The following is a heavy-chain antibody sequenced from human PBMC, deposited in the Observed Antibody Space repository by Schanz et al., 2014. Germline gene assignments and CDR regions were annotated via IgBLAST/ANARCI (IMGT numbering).Heavy chain of an antibody. D-gene: IGHD4-17*01. J-gene: IGHJ3*02. CDR2: VYTSGST. CDR1: GGSISSGSYY. Sequence: QVQLQESGPGLVKPSQTLSLTCTVSGGSISSGSYYWNWIRQPAGKGLEWIGRVYTSGSTNYNPSLKRRPTYSQHTPKTQYPQKLRSGAAADTAVYYCARDRGHGDLPGDIWGQGTMVTVSS. CDR3: ARDRGHGDLPGDI. V-gene: IGHV4-61*02.